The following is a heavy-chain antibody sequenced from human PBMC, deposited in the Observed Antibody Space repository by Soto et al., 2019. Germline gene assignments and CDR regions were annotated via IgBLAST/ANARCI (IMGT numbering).Heavy chain of an antibody. Sequence: GASLKISCKGSGYSFTSYWIGWVRQMPGKGLEWMGIIYPGDSDTRYSPSFQGQVTISADKSISTAYLQWSSLKASDTAMYYCARHEGIADCSGGSCYSHYYYYYMDVWGKGTTVTVSS. J-gene: IGHJ6*03. CDR1: GYSFTSYW. CDR2: IYPGDSDT. V-gene: IGHV5-51*01. CDR3: ARHEGIADCSGGSCYSHYYYYYMDV. D-gene: IGHD2-15*01.